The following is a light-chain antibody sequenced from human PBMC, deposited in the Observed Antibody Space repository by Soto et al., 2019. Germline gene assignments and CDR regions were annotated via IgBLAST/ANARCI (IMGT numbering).Light chain of an antibody. J-gene: IGKJ1*01. CDR3: QQYGSSPQT. CDR1: QSVSSSY. CDR2: GAS. Sequence: IVFTKSPGTLSLSPGERATLSCRATQSVSSSYLAWYQQKPGQAPRLLIYGASSRATGIPDRFSGSGSGTDFTLTISRLEPEDFAVYYCQQYGSSPQTFGQGTKVDIK. V-gene: IGKV3-20*01.